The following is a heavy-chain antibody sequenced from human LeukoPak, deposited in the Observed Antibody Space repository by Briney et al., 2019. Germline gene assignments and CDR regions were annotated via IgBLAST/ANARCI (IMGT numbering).Heavy chain of an antibody. V-gene: IGHV3-23*01. CDR1: GITLSHYG. J-gene: IGHJ4*02. Sequence: GGSLRLSCALSGITLSHYGMSWVRQAPATGLEWAAGISGSGGGTNYADSAKGRFTISRDNSKNTLYLQMNSLRAGYTAGYFWSKRGVVIWVILVGFNKEAYYFDSWGQGALGTVSS. D-gene: IGHD2-21*01. CDR2: ISGSGGGT. CDR3: SKRGVVIWVILVGFNKEAYYFDS.